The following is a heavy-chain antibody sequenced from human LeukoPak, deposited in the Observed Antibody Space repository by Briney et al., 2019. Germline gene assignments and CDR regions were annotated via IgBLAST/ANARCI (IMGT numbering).Heavy chain of an antibody. CDR1: GFTFSSYA. Sequence: GGSLRLSCAASGFTFSSYAMSWVRQAPGKGLEWVSAISGSGGSTYYADSVKGRFTISRDNSKNTLYPQMNSLRAEDTAIYYCAKSVTRGYYYYDMDVWGQGTTVTVSS. CDR2: ISGSGGST. D-gene: IGHD4-11*01. V-gene: IGHV3-23*01. CDR3: AKSVTRGYYYYDMDV. J-gene: IGHJ6*02.